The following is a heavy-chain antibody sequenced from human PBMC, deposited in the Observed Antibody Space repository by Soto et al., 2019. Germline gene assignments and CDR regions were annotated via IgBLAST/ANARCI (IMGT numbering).Heavy chain of an antibody. CDR1: GFSLNTSGVG. Sequence: QITLKESGPTLVKPTQTLTLTCTFSGFSLNTSGVGVGWIRQPPGKALEWLALIYWDDDKRYSPSLKSRLTNPKGHSKNPVGPTMTHIDPVEPGTYYCAHRPYGDYPIDYWGQGTLVTVSS. J-gene: IGHJ4*02. CDR2: IYWDDDK. V-gene: IGHV2-5*02. D-gene: IGHD4-17*01. CDR3: AHRPYGDYPIDY.